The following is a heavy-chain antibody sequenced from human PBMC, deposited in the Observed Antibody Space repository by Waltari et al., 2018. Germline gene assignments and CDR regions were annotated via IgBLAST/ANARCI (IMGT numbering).Heavy chain of an antibody. CDR2: IRSRFKGDAT. D-gene: IGHD7-27*01. V-gene: IGHV3-73*01. Sequence: EVQLVESGGALVQPGGSLKLSVAAPVLILSDYAIHWVRQASGKGPEWVGRIRSRFKGDATAYGESVQGRFTISRDDSKNTVYLEMNSLKTDDTAVYYCIRPFEMGIDWGQGTLVTVSS. CDR3: IRPFEMGID. J-gene: IGHJ4*02. CDR1: VLILSDYA.